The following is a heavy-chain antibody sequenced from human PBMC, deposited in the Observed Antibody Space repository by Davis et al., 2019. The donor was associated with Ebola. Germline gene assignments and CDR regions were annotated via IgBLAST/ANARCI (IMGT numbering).Heavy chain of an antibody. CDR3: ARNLLWSGYYRGGMDV. D-gene: IGHD3-3*01. CDR2: ISSRSYSI. V-gene: IGHV3-21*04. CDR1: GFTFSTYS. Sequence: GESLKISCAASGFTFSTYSMNWVRQAPGKGLEWVSSISSRSYSIYYADSVKGRFTISRDSAKNSLYLQMNSLRAEDTAVHYCARNLLWSGYYRGGMDVWGQGTTVTVSS. J-gene: IGHJ6*02.